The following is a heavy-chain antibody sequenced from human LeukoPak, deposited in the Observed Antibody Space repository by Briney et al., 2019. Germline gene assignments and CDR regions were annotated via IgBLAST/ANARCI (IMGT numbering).Heavy chain of an antibody. Sequence: GGSLRLSCAASGFTFSSYSMNWVRQAPGKGLEWVAFIRYDGSNKYYAGSVKGRFTISRDNSKNTLYLQMNSLRAEDTAVYYCAKQRYQLLYDLDYYYYMDIWGKGTTVTVSS. V-gene: IGHV3-30*02. D-gene: IGHD2-2*02. CDR2: IRYDGSNK. CDR1: GFTFSSYS. CDR3: AKQRYQLLYDLDYYYYMDI. J-gene: IGHJ6*03.